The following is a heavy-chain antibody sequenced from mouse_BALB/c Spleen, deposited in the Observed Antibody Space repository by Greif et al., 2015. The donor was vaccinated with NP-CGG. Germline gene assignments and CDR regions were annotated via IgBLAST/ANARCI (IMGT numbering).Heavy chain of an antibody. V-gene: IGHV1S41*01. CDR3: ARFLYDGYEAWFAY. D-gene: IGHD2-3*01. CDR1: GYTFTSYW. CDR2: IAPGSGST. J-gene: IGHJ3*01. Sequence: DLVKPGASVKLSCKASGYTFTSYWINWIKQRPGQGLEWIGRIAPGSGSTYYNEMFKGKATLTVDTSSSTAYIQLSSLSSEDSAVYFCARFLYDGYEAWFAYWGQGTLVTVSA.